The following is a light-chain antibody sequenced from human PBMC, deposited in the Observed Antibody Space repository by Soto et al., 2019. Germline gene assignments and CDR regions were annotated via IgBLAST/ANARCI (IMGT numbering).Light chain of an antibody. CDR1: SSDVGSYNL. CDR3: YSYAGENLYV. CDR2: EGT. J-gene: IGLJ1*01. V-gene: IGLV2-23*01. Sequence: QSVLTQPASVSASPGQSITIPCTGTSSDVGSYNLVSWFQQHPGKVPKLLIYEGTKRPSGLSDRFSGSKSGNTASLTISGLQAEAEADYYCYSYAGENLYVFGTGTKLTVL.